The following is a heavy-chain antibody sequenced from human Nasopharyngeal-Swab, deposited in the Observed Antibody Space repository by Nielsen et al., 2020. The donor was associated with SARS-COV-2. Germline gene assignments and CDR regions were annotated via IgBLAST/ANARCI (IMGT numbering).Heavy chain of an antibody. CDR1: GFTFDDYA. CDR2: ISWNSGSI. CDR3: AKIRDSSGYYSDAFDI. D-gene: IGHD3-22*01. V-gene: IGHV3-9*01. Sequence: SLKISCAASGFTFDDYAMHWVRQAPGKGLEWVSGISWNSGSIGYADSVKGRFTISRDNAKNSLYLQMNSLRAEDTALYYCAKIRDSSGYYSDAFDIWGQGTMVTVSS. J-gene: IGHJ3*02.